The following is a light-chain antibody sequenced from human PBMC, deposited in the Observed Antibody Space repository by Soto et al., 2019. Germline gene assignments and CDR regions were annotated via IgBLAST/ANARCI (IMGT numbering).Light chain of an antibody. Sequence: QSVLTQPASVSGSPGQSITISCAGTSSDVGSYNLVSWYQNHPGKAPKLMIYEGSKRPSGVSNRFSGSKSGNTASLTISGLQAADEADYSCFSYAGSSTFGIETGTKVTVL. V-gene: IGLV2-23*01. CDR2: EGS. CDR1: SSDVGSYNL. CDR3: FSYAGSSTFG. J-gene: IGLJ1*01.